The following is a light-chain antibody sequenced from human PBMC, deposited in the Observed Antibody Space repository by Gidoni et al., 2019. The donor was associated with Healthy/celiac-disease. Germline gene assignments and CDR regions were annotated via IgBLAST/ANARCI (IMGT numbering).Light chain of an antibody. CDR3: QQSYSTPLT. CDR2: AAS. Sequence: DIQMTQSPSSLSASVGDRVTITCRASQSISSYLNLYQQKPGKAPKLLIYAASSLQSGDPSRFSGSGSGTDFTLTISSLQPEDFATYYCQQSYSTPLTFGGXTKVEIK. CDR1: QSISSY. J-gene: IGKJ4*01. V-gene: IGKV1-39*01.